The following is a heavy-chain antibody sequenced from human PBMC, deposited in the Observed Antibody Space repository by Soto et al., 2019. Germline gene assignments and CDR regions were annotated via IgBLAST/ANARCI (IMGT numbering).Heavy chain of an antibody. CDR1: GFTFSSYA. CDR2: ISSSGGST. J-gene: IGHJ6*02. V-gene: IGHV3-23*01. D-gene: IGHD2-21*01. CDR3: AKDLSYTVIAFGMDV. Sequence: EVHLLESGGGLVQPGGSLRLSCAASGFTFSSYAMSWVRQAPGKGLEWVSTISSSGGSTYYAGSVEGRFTFSRDNSRNTVSLQMNFLRAEDTALYYCAKDLSYTVIAFGMDVWGQGTAVTVSS.